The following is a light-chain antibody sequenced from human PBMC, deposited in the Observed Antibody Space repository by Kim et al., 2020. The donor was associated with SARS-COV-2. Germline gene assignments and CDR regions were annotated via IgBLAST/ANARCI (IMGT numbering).Light chain of an antibody. J-gene: IGKJ4*01. CDR2: GAS. Sequence: SPGERVTLSCRVSQRVSDNYLAWYQKRPGQAPRPLIYGASSRATGISDRFSGSGSGTDFTLTISRLEPEDFAVYYCQQYGSTPLTFGGGTKVDIK. CDR3: QQYGSTPLT. V-gene: IGKV3-20*01. CDR1: QRVSDNY.